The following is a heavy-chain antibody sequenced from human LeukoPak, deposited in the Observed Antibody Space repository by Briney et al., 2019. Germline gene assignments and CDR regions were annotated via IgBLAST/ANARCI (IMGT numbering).Heavy chain of an antibody. CDR3: ARTRRAAAANPIDY. D-gene: IGHD6-13*01. Sequence: SETLSLTCAVYGGSFSGYYWSWIRQPPGKGLEWIGEINHSGSTNYNPSLKSRVTISVDTSKNQFSLKLSSVTAADTAVYYCARTRRAAAANPIDYWGQGTLVTVSS. CDR2: INHSGST. V-gene: IGHV4-34*01. CDR1: GGSFSGYY. J-gene: IGHJ4*02.